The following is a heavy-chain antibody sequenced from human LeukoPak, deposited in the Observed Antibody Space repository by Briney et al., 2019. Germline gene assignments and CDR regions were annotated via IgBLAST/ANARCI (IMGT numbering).Heavy chain of an antibody. CDR1: GGSFSGYY. J-gene: IGHJ4*02. Sequence: PSETLSLTCAVYGGSFSGYYWSWIRQPPGKGLEWIGEINHSGSTNYNPSLKSRVTISVDTPKNQFSLKLSSVTAADTAVYYCARARPSGGNSTDYWGQGTLVTVSS. V-gene: IGHV4-34*01. D-gene: IGHD4-23*01. CDR2: INHSGST. CDR3: ARARPSGGNSTDY.